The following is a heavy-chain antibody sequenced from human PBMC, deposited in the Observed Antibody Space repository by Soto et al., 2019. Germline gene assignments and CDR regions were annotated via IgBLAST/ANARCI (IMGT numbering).Heavy chain of an antibody. Sequence: SVKVSCKASGGTFSSYAISWVRQAPGQGLEWMGGIIPIFGTANYAQKFQGRVTITADESTSTAYMELSSLRSEDTAVYYCARDEGGYNYFDYWGQGTLVTVSS. CDR3: ARDEGGYNYFDY. V-gene: IGHV1-69*13. CDR1: GGTFSSYA. J-gene: IGHJ4*02. D-gene: IGHD5-12*01. CDR2: IIPIFGTA.